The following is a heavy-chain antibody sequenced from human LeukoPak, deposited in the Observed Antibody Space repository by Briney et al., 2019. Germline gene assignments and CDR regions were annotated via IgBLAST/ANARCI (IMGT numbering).Heavy chain of an antibody. J-gene: IGHJ4*02. CDR2: INPNSGGT. CDR3: ARSTRYNWNDDY. CDR1: GYTFTGYY. Sequence: GASVKVSCKASGYTFTGYYMHWVRQAPGQGLEWMGWINPNSGGTDYAQKFQGRVTTTRDTSISTAYMELSRLRSDDTAVYYCARSTRYNWNDDYWGQGTLVTVSS. D-gene: IGHD1-1*01. V-gene: IGHV1-2*02.